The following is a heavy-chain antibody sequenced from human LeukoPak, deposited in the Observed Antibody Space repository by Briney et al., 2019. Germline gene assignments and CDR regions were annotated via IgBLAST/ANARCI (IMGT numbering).Heavy chain of an antibody. CDR2: IYYSGST. D-gene: IGHD1-20*01. Sequence: SETLSLTCTVSGRSISSHYWSWIRQPPGKGLEWIGYIYYSGSTNYNPSLKSRVTISVDTSKNQFSLKLSSVTAADTAVYYCARGSGLGDNWNDYYYYYYMDVWGKGTTVTVSS. V-gene: IGHV4-59*11. CDR1: GRSISSHY. J-gene: IGHJ6*03. CDR3: ARGSGLGDNWNDYYYYYYMDV.